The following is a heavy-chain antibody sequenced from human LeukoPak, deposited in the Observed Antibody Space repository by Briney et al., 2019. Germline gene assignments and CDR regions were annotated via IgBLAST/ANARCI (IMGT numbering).Heavy chain of an antibody. Sequence: SVKVSCKASGGTFSSYAISWVRQAPGQGLEWMGRIILIFGTANYAQKFQGRVTITTDESTSTAYMELSSLRSEDTAVYYCARDGRTAAAGTTTDYMDVWGKGTTVTVSS. V-gene: IGHV1-69*05. D-gene: IGHD6-13*01. CDR2: IILIFGTA. J-gene: IGHJ6*03. CDR3: ARDGRTAAAGTTTDYMDV. CDR1: GGTFSSYA.